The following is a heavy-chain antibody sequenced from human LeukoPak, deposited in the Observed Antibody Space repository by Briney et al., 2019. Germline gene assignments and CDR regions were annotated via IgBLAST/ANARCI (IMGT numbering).Heavy chain of an antibody. CDR2: VGTAGDR. D-gene: IGHD3-10*01. CDR1: GFAFSNYD. Sequence: GGSLRLSCAASGFAFSNYDMHWVRQVTGKGLEWVSTVGTAGDRYYSGSVEGRFTVSRENAKNSLYLQMNSLGGGDTAVYYCAGSKSWFYYMDVWGTGATVTVSS. V-gene: IGHV3-13*01. CDR3: AGSKSWFYYMDV. J-gene: IGHJ6*03.